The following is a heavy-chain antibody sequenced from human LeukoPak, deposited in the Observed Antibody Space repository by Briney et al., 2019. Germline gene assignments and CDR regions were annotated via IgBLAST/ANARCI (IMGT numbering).Heavy chain of an antibody. CDR1: GFTFSNAW. J-gene: IGHJ4*02. CDR2: IKSKTDGGTT. D-gene: IGHD5-12*01. Sequence: GGSLRLSCAASGFTFSNAWMSWVRQAPGKGLEWVGRIKSKTDGGTTDSAAPVKGRFTISRDDSKNTLYLQMNSLKTEDTAVYYCTTDRDIYSGYNWYDYWGQGTLVTVSS. CDR3: TTDRDIYSGYNWYDY. V-gene: IGHV3-15*01.